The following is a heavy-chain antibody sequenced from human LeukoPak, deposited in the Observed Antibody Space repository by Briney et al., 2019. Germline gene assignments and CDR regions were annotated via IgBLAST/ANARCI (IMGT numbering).Heavy chain of an antibody. D-gene: IGHD3-22*01. CDR3: ASSRGYYDSSGSYYYYGMDV. J-gene: IGHJ6*02. V-gene: IGHV1-2*02. Sequence: ASVKVSCKASGYTFTGYYMHWVRQAPGQGLEWMGWINPNSGGTNYAQKFQGGVTMTRDTSISTAYMVLSRLRSDDTAVYYCASSRGYYDSSGSYYYYGMDVWGQGTTVTVSS. CDR2: INPNSGGT. CDR1: GYTFTGYY.